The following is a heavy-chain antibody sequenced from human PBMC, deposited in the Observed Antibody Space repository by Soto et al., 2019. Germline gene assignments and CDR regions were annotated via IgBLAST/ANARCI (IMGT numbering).Heavy chain of an antibody. Sequence: QVQLQQWGAGLLKPSETLSLSCAVSGGSLRGYDWNWIRQSPGKGLEWIGEINHGGTTNYNPSLNSRVIITVDTSKNLVSLKLNSVSAADTAVYFCARGGAQAFRGSGTYHFGYGRDVWGQGIAVTVSS. V-gene: IGHV4-34*02. D-gene: IGHD3-10*01. J-gene: IGHJ6*02. CDR1: GGSLRGYD. CDR3: ARGGAQAFRGSGTYHFGYGRDV. CDR2: INHGGTT.